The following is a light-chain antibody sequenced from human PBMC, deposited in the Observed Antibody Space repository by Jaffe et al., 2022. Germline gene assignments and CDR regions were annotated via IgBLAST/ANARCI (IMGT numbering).Light chain of an antibody. CDR2: GAS. J-gene: IGKJ1*01. CDR3: QQYNNWPRT. Sequence: DTVMTQSPATLSLSPGERATLSCRASQSVSSYLAWYQQKPGQAPRLLIYGASTRATGIPARFSGSGSGTEFTLSISRLQSEDFAVYYCQQYNNWPRTFGQGTKVEIK. V-gene: IGKV3-15*01. CDR1: QSVSSY.